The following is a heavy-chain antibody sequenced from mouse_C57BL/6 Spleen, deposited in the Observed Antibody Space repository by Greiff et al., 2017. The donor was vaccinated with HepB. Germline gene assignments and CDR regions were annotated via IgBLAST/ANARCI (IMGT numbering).Heavy chain of an antibody. CDR2: IWSGGST. CDR3: ARGRSEYFDY. Sequence: VQLQQSGPGLVQPSQSLSITCTVSGFSLTSYGVHWVRQSPGKGLEWLGVIWSGGSTDYNAAFISRLSISKDNSKSQVFFKMNSLQADDTAIYYCARGRSEYFDYWGQGTTLTVSS. J-gene: IGHJ2*01. V-gene: IGHV2-2*01. CDR1: GFSLTSYG.